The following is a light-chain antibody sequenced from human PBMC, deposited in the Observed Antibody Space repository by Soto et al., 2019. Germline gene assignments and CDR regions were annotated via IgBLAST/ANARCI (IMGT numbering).Light chain of an antibody. Sequence: EIVLTQSPGTLSLSPGERATLSCRASQSVSNNYLAWYQQKPGQAPKLLIYGASNRATGIPDRFSGSGSGKDFTLTISRLETEDVAVYYCKQYGSSGTFGQGTKVEIK. CDR2: GAS. J-gene: IGKJ1*01. CDR1: QSVSNNY. CDR3: KQYGSSGT. V-gene: IGKV3-20*01.